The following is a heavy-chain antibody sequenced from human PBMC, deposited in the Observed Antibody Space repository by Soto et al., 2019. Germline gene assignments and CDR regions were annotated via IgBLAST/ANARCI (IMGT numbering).Heavy chain of an antibody. CDR1: GFNVMSYW. V-gene: IGHV3-7*01. CDR2: IKDDGSEI. D-gene: IGHD3-16*01. CDR3: ARDIGFDYVN. Sequence: GWSLRLSCAVSGFNVMSYWMSWVRQAPGKGLEWVASIKDDGSEIYYLQSVRGRFTISRDSAGNALHLAMNYLSAEDTGVYFCARDIGFDYVNWGQGTLVTVSS. J-gene: IGHJ4*02.